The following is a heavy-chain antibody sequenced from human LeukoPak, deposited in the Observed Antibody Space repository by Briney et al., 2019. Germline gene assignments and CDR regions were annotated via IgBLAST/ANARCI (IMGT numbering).Heavy chain of an antibody. CDR2: IWYDGSNK. D-gene: IGHD6-19*01. V-gene: IGHV3-33*01. Sequence: GGSLRLSCAASGFTFSSYGMHWVRQAPGKGLEWVAVIWYDGSNKYYADSVKGRFTISRDNSKNTLYLQMNSLRAEDTAVYYCARDPGYSSGWYPGYYYYYGMDVWGQGTTVTVSS. CDR3: ARDPGYSSGWYPGYYYYYGMDV. CDR1: GFTFSSYG. J-gene: IGHJ6*02.